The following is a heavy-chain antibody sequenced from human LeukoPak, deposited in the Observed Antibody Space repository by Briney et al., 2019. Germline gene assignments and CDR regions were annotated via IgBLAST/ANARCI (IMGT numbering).Heavy chain of an antibody. Sequence: PGGSLRLSCAASGFTFSSYAMHWVRQAPGKGLEWVAVTSYDGATTYYADSVKGRFTISRDNSKNTLYLQMNSLRAEDTAMYYCARGSSSWYPVEHWGQGTLVTVSS. CDR3: ARGSSSWYPVEH. CDR1: GFTFSSYA. D-gene: IGHD6-13*01. J-gene: IGHJ1*01. V-gene: IGHV3-30*01. CDR2: TSYDGATT.